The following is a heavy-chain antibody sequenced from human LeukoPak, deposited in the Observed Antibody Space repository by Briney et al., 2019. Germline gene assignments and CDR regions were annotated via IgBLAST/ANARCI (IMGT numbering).Heavy chain of an antibody. Sequence: APVKVSCKASGYTFTGYYMHWVRQAPGQGLEWMGWIIPNSGVTKCAQKFKGRVTMTRDTSISTVYLEVIRLRSDDTAVYYCARRKPDSSGYYHFDYWGQGTLVTASS. CDR2: IIPNSGVT. D-gene: IGHD3-22*01. V-gene: IGHV1-2*02. J-gene: IGHJ4*02. CDR1: GYTFTGYY. CDR3: ARRKPDSSGYYHFDY.